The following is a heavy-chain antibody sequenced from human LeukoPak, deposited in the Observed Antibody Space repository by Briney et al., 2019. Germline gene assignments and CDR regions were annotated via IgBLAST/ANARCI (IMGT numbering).Heavy chain of an antibody. CDR3: ARVGAGEGGIDY. CDR1: GYTFIIYE. CDR2: MRPRYGNT. D-gene: IGHD3-10*01. Sequence: ASVTVSFKASGYTFIIYEIQWVRQAPGQGLEWVGWMRPRYGNTAYAQSFQGRATITRDTSIDTVYMELSGLRSEDTAVYYCARVGAGEGGIDYWAQGTLITVSS. V-gene: IGHV1-8*03. J-gene: IGHJ4*02.